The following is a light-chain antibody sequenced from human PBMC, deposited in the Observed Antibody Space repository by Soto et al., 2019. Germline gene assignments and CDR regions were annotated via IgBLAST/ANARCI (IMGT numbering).Light chain of an antibody. CDR2: GAL. CDR1: QSVSSTY. CDR3: QHYGSSPYT. V-gene: IGKV3-20*01. Sequence: EIVLTQSPGTLSLSPGERATLSCRASQSVSSTYLAWYQQKPGQAPRLLIYGALSRATGIPDRFSGSGSGTDYTITIRRLEAEDFAVYYCQHYGSSPYTCSQGTKLEIK. J-gene: IGKJ2*01.